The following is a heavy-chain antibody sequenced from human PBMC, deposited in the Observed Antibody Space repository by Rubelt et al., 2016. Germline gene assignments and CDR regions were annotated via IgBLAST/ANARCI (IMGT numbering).Heavy chain of an antibody. CDR2: IWYDGSNK. CDR3: ARDGLLTAFDV. Sequence: QVQLVESGGGVVQPGGSLRLSCAASGFTFSSYGMHWVRQAPGKGLEWVAIIWYDGSNKYYADSVKGRFTISRDNSKNTLYLQMDSLRAEDTGIYYCARDGLLTAFDVWGQGTMVTVSS. V-gene: IGHV3-33*01. D-gene: IGHD4/OR15-4a*01. J-gene: IGHJ3*01. CDR1: GFTFSSYG.